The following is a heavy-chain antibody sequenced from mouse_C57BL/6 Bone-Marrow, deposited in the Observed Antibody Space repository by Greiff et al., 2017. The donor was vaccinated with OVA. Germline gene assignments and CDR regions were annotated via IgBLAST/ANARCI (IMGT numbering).Heavy chain of an antibody. CDR3: ARDYYGSSPW. CDR1: GYTFTSYW. CDR2: IDPSDSYT. J-gene: IGHJ2*01. D-gene: IGHD1-1*01. V-gene: IGHV1-69*01. Sequence: QVQLQQPGAELVMPGASVKLSCKASGYTFTSYWMHWVKQRPGQGLEWIGEIDPSDSYTNYNQKFKGKSTLTVDESSSTAYMQLSSLTSEDSAVYYCARDYYGSSPWWGQGTTLTVSS.